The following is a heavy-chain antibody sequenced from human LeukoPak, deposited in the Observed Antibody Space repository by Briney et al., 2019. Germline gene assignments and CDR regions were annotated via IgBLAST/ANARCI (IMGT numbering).Heavy chain of an antibody. Sequence: SETLSLTCTVSGGSISNSTNFWGWIRQPPGKGLEWIGYIYYSGSTYYNPSLKSRVTISVDTSKNQFSLKLSSVTAADTAVYYCASHIVVVVAATRYRREADAFDIWGQGTMVTVSS. V-gene: IGHV4-30-4*08. D-gene: IGHD2-15*01. CDR1: GGSISNSTNF. CDR3: ASHIVVVVAATRYRREADAFDI. J-gene: IGHJ3*02. CDR2: IYYSGST.